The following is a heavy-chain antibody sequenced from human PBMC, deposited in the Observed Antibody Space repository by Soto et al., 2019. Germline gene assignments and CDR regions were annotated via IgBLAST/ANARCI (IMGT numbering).Heavy chain of an antibody. D-gene: IGHD6-19*01. Sequence: GGSLRLSCAASGFIVSSKYMNWVRQAPGKGLEWVSVIYSGGTKYYADSMKGRVTISRDSSKNMVYLQMDSLRVEDTAVYHWAGIHVAVAAQDDWYFDLWGRGTLVTVSS. CDR3: AGIHVAVAAQDDWYFDL. CDR2: IYSGGTK. CDR1: GFIVSSKY. J-gene: IGHJ2*01. V-gene: IGHV3-66*01.